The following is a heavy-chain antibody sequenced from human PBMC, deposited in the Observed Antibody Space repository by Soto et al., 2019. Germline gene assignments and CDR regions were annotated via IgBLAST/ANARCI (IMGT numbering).Heavy chain of an antibody. V-gene: IGHV3-23*01. CDR3: AKVLSKNYYYPFDF. Sequence: PGGSLSLSCTASGFTFSDYAMTWVRQAPGKGLEWVSTISGGSSVTYYGDSVKGRFTISRDNAKKTLFLQLNRLSAEDTATYYFAKVLSKNYYYPFDFWGQGTQVTVSS. J-gene: IGHJ4*02. CDR1: GFTFSDYA. D-gene: IGHD3-10*01. CDR2: ISGGSSVT.